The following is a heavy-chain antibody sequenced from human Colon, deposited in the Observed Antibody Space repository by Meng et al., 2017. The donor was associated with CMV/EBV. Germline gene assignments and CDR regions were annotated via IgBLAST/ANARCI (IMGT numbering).Heavy chain of an antibody. V-gene: IGHV3-48*03. D-gene: IGHD2-15*01. CDR1: GFTLSAYE. CDR2: IDFGGNVA. Sequence: GESLKISCAASGFTLSAYEMTWVRQAAGKGLEFISFIDFGGNVAYYAASVKGRFTISRDNAKNSLFLQMDSLRVEDTALYYCVREDTLPPQNFDLWGQGTLVTVSS. J-gene: IGHJ4*02. CDR3: VREDTLPPQNFDL.